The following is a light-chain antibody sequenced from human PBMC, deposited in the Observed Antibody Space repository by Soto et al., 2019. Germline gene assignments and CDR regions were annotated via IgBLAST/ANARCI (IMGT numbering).Light chain of an antibody. Sequence: DIQMTQSPSSLSASIGDRVTITCRASQGISNNLAWYQQKPGKVPRLLIYGASTLQSGVPSRFSGSGSGTDFTLTISSLQPEDVATYYCQKYDSAPLTFRQGTKVEFK. CDR1: QGISNN. J-gene: IGKJ1*01. CDR3: QKYDSAPLT. V-gene: IGKV1-27*01. CDR2: GAS.